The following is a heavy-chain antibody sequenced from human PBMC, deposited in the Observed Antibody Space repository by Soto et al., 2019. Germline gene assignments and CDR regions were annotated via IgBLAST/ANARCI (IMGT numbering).Heavy chain of an antibody. CDR3: ATSGSSGWDFDY. J-gene: IGHJ4*02. CDR1: GFTFSSYA. D-gene: IGHD6-19*01. Sequence: PGGSLRLSCAASGFTFSSYAMSWVRQAPGKGLEWVSTISDSGNSTYSADSVKGRFTISRDNAKNSLYLQMNSLRDEDTAVYYCATSGSSGWDFDYWGQGTLVTVSS. CDR2: ISDSGNST. V-gene: IGHV3-23*01.